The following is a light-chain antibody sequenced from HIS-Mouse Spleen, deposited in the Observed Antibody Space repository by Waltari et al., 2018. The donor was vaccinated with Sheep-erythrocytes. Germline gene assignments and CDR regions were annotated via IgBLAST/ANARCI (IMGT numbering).Light chain of an antibody. V-gene: IGLV2-14*01. CDR3: SSYTSSSTYV. CDR1: SSDVGGYNY. Sequence: QSALTQPASVSGSPGQSITISCTGTSSDVGGYNYVSWYQQHPGKAPKLMIYEARNRPSGVSNRFSGSKSGNTASLTISGLQAEDEADYYCSSYTSSSTYVFGTGTKVTVL. J-gene: IGLJ1*01. CDR2: EAR.